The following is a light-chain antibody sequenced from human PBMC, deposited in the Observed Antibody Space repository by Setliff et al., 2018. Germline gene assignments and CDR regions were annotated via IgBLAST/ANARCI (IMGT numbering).Light chain of an antibody. CDR3: GAWDRSLNVYV. CDR2: DNK. CDR1: SPNIGNNY. J-gene: IGLJ1*01. V-gene: IGLV1-51*01. Sequence: QSALTQPPSVSAAPGQKVTISCSGSSPNIGNNYVSWYQQLPGTAPKLLIYDNKRPSGIPDRFSGSKSGTSATLGITGLQTGDEADYYCGAWDRSLNVYVFGIGTKVTVL.